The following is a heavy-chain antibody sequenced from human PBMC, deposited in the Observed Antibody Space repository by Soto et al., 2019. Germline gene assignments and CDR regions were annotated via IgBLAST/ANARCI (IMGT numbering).Heavy chain of an antibody. V-gene: IGHV4-31*03. CDR2: IYYSGST. CDR3: ARVPDYGGNSEVFDWFDP. Sequence: QVQLQESGPGLVKPSQTLSLTCTVSGGSISSGGYYWSWIRQHPGKGLEWIGYIYYSGSTYYNPSLKSRVTISVDTSKNQFSLKLSSVTAADTAVYYCARVPDYGGNSEVFDWFDPWGQGTLVTVSS. J-gene: IGHJ5*02. D-gene: IGHD4-17*01. CDR1: GGSISSGGYY.